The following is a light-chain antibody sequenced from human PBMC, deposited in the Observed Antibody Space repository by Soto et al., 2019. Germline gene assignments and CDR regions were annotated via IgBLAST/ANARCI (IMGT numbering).Light chain of an antibody. V-gene: IGLV1-40*01. J-gene: IGLJ1*01. CDR3: QSYDNSLSAYV. CDR1: SSDIGAGSE. CDR2: GST. Sequence: QSVLTQPPSLSGAPGQRVTISCTGSSSDIGAGSEVHWYQQLPGTAPKLLIFGSTNRPSGVPDRFSGSKSATSASLAITGLQAEDEAYYYGQSYDNSLSAYVVGTGTKVTVL.